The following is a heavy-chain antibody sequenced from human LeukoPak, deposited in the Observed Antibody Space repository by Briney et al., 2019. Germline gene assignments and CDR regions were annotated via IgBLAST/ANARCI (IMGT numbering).Heavy chain of an antibody. V-gene: IGHV3-74*01. CDR1: GFTFSSYW. Sequence: GGSLRLSCAASGFTFSSYWMHWVRQPSGKGLVWVSRINRDGSGTSYVDSVKGRFTISRDNAKNTVYLQMNSLRAEDTAVYYCARGSNYGMDVWGQGTTVTVSS. CDR2: INRDGSGT. J-gene: IGHJ6*02. CDR3: ARGSNYGMDV.